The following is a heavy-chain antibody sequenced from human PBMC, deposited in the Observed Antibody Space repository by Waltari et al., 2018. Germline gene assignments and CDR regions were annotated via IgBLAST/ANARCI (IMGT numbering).Heavy chain of an antibody. CDR1: GYTFTSHE. CDR3: ARVGGAAAADY. CDR2: MNPNSGNT. D-gene: IGHD6-13*01. V-gene: IGHV1-8*01. J-gene: IGHJ4*02. Sequence: QVQLVQSGAEVKKPGASVKVSCKAYGYTFTSHEINWVRQAPGPGREWMGWMNPNSGNTGYAQKFQGRVTMTRNTSISTAYMELSSLRSEDTAVYYCARVGGAAAADYWGQGTLVTVSS.